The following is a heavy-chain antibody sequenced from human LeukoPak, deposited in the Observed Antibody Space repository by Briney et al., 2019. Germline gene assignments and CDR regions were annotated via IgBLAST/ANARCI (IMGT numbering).Heavy chain of an antibody. CDR1: GFTFSSYA. CDR3: VKGGATGGRFEN. D-gene: IGHD1-26*01. V-gene: IGHV3-23*01. J-gene: IGHJ4*02. CDR2: ISGSGGST. Sequence: GGSLRLSCAASGFTFSSYAMGWVRQAPGKGLEWVSAISGSGGSTYYADSVKGRFTISRDNPKNSLYLQMNSLRADDTAVYYCVKGGATGGRFENWGQGTLVTVSP.